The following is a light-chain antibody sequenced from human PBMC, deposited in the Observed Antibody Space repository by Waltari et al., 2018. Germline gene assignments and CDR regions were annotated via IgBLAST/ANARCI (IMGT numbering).Light chain of an antibody. CDR2: GKN. CDR3: SSRELSGHVV. Sequence: SSDLTQDPAVSVALGQTVRITCQGDILRTYYGNWCRQKPGQPPELAIYGKNNRPPGIPDRFSASSSGNTASLIITGAQAEDEADYYCSSRELSGHVVFGGGTRLTVL. CDR1: ILRTYY. V-gene: IGLV3-19*01. J-gene: IGLJ2*01.